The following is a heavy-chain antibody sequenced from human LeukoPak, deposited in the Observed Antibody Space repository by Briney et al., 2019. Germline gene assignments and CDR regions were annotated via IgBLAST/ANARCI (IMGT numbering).Heavy chain of an antibody. CDR3: ARVLVDTAMVTATYFDY. Sequence: PSETLSLTCTVSGGSIFSSNSYWGWIRQPPGKGLEWIGYIYYSGSTNYNPSLKSRVTISVDTSKNQFSLKLSSVTAADTAVYYCARVLVDTAMVTATYFDYWGQGTLVTVSS. V-gene: IGHV4-61*05. J-gene: IGHJ4*02. CDR1: GGSIFSSNSY. D-gene: IGHD5-18*01. CDR2: IYYSGST.